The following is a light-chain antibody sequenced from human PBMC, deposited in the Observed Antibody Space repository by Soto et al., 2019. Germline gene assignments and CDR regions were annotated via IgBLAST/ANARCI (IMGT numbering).Light chain of an antibody. V-gene: IGKV3-15*01. Sequence: IGLTQSTATLSWSPGARATLSCRASQSVSSNLAWYQQKPGQAPRLLIYGASTRATGIPARFSGSGSGTEFTLTISSLQSEDFAVYYCQQYNNWPRTFGQRTKVDI. J-gene: IGKJ1*01. CDR1: QSVSSN. CDR2: GAS. CDR3: QQYNNWPRT.